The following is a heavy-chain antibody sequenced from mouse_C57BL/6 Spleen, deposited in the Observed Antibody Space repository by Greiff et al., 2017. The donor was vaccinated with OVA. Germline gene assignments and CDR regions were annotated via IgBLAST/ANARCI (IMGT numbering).Heavy chain of an antibody. V-gene: IGHV3-1*01. CDR2: ISYSGST. D-gene: IGHD3-3*01. CDR3: ARDGDSSAWFAY. CDR1: GYSITSGYD. J-gene: IGHJ3*01. Sequence: VQLKESGPGMVKPSQSLSLTCTVTGYSITSGYDWHWIRHFPGNKLEWMGYISYSGSTNYNPSLKSRISITHDTSKNHFFLKLNSVTTEDTATYYCARDGDSSAWFAYWGQGTLVTVSA.